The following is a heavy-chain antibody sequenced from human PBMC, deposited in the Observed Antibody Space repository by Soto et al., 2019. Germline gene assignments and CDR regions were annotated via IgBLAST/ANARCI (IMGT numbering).Heavy chain of an antibody. CDR3: ARGGIGSGWYRGNY. J-gene: IGHJ4*02. CDR1: GYTFTGYY. D-gene: IGHD6-19*01. V-gene: IGHV1-2*02. CDR2: INPNSGGT. Sequence: RASVKVSCKASGYTFTGYYMHWVRQAPGQGLEWMGWINPNSGGTNYAQKFQGRVTMTRDTSISTAYMELSRLRSDDTAVYYCARGGIGSGWYRGNYWGQGTLVTVSS.